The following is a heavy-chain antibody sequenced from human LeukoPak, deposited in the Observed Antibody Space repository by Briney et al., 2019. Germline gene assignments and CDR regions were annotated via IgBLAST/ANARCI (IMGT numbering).Heavy chain of an antibody. D-gene: IGHD6-13*01. Sequence: GGSLRLSCAASRFTFSGYAMNWVRQAPGKGLEWVSTISSSGGSTYYADSVKGGFTVSRDNSKNTLNLQMNSLRAEDTAVYYCAKRTSASWSSFDFWGRGTLVTVSS. CDR3: AKRTSASWSSFDF. CDR2: ISSSGGST. J-gene: IGHJ4*02. V-gene: IGHV3-23*01. CDR1: RFTFSGYA.